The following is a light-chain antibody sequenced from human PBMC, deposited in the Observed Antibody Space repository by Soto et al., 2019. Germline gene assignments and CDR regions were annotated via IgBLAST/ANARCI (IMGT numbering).Light chain of an antibody. Sequence: EIVFTQSPATLSLSPGERATLSCRASQSVSIYLAWYQQKPGQAPRLLIYDASNRATGIPDRFSGRGSGTDSTPTSTSLKPEAFAVYYCQQHSNWPPEYTFGQGTKLAIK. CDR1: QSVSIY. V-gene: IGKV3-11*01. J-gene: IGKJ2*01. CDR2: DAS. CDR3: QQHSNWPPEYT.